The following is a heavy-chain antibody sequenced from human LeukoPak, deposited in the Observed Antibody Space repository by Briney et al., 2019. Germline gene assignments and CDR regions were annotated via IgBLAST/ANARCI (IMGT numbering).Heavy chain of an antibody. CDR2: IYSGGNT. V-gene: IGHV3-53*01. CDR1: GFTVSSNY. CDR3: ATRDPRGWGFDH. J-gene: IGHJ4*02. D-gene: IGHD3-10*01. Sequence: GGSLRLSCAASGFTVSSNYMSWVRQAPGKGLEWVSVIYSGGNTYYADSVKGRFTISRDNSKNTLYLQMNSLRAEDTAVYYCATRDPRGWGFDHWGQGTLVTVSS.